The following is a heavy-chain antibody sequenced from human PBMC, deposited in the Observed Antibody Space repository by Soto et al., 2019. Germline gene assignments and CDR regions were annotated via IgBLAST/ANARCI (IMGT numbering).Heavy chain of an antibody. J-gene: IGHJ6*03. CDR2: ISAYNGNT. V-gene: IGHV1-18*01. Sequence: QVQLVQSGAEVKKPGASVKVSCKASGYTFTSYGISWVRQAPGQGLEWMGWISAYNGNTNYAQKLQGRVTMTTDTSTSTAYMELRSLRSDDTAVYYCARAPDCSGGSCYIYYYYYMDVWGKGTTVTVCS. CDR1: GYTFTSYG. D-gene: IGHD2-15*01. CDR3: ARAPDCSGGSCYIYYYYYMDV.